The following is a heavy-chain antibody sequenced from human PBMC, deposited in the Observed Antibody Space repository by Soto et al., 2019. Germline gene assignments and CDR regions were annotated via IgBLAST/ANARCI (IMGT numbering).Heavy chain of an antibody. CDR1: GFTFSSYW. J-gene: IGHJ6*02. V-gene: IGHV3-7*05. Sequence: GGSLRLSCAASGFTFSSYWMSWVRQAPGKGLEWVANIKQDGSEKYYVDSVKGRFTISRDNAKNSLYLQMNSLRAEDTAVYYCTRVGDSSSWYGWYYYYYGMDVWGQGTTVTVSS. D-gene: IGHD6-13*01. CDR2: IKQDGSEK. CDR3: TRVGDSSSWYGWYYYYYGMDV.